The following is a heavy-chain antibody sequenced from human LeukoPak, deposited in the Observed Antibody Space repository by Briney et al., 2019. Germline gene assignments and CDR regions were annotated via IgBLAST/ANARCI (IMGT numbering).Heavy chain of an antibody. J-gene: IGHJ4*02. CDR1: GFTFSSYA. D-gene: IGHD3-16*01. Sequence: PGRSLRLSCAASGFTFSSYAMHWVRQAPGKGLEWVAVISYDGSNKYYADSVKGRFTISRDNSKNTLYLQMNSLRAEDTAVYYCAKVNTRVWALDYWGQGTLVTVSS. V-gene: IGHV3-30-3*01. CDR3: AKVNTRVWALDY. CDR2: ISYDGSNK.